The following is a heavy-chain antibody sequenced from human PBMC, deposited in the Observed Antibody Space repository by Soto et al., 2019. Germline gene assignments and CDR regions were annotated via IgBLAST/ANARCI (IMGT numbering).Heavy chain of an antibody. CDR1: GGTFSSYA. J-gene: IGHJ6*02. CDR3: ARGSIADRPSAPLPKYYYFDMDV. Sequence: QVQLVQSGAEVKKPGSSVKISCKASGGTFSSYAISWVRQAPGQGLEWMGGSIPIFETTTYAQKFKGRVTITADESTSTAYMELSSLRSEDTAVYYCARGSIADRPSAPLPKYYYFDMDVCGQGTTVTVS. CDR2: SIPIFETT. D-gene: IGHD6-6*01. V-gene: IGHV1-69*01.